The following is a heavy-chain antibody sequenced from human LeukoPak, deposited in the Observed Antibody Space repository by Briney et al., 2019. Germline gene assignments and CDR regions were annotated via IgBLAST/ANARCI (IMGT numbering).Heavy chain of an antibody. CDR1: GYSFTSSD. J-gene: IGHJ5*02. Sequence: ASVKVSCKASGYSFTSSDINWVRQAAGQGLEWMGWMNPSSGNTGYAQKFQGRVTMTRDTSISTAYMELSSLGSDDTAVYYCARQWAEWGNWFGPWGQGTLVTVSS. CDR2: MNPSSGNT. V-gene: IGHV1-8*01. CDR3: ARQWAEWGNWFGP. D-gene: IGHD6-19*01.